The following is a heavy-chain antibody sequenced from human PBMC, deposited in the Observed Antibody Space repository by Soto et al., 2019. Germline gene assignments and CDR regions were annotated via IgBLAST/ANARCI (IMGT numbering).Heavy chain of an antibody. CDR1: GYAFSQYY. CDR2: INPNSGRT. D-gene: IGHD1-26*01. CDR3: ARESGGTTATLDYCFVDVDV. Sequence: QVKLVQSGAEVKKPGASVKVSCKASGYAFSQYYIHWMRQAPGQGLEWMGWINPNSGRTKVAQNFQGWVTMTRDTSIKTVYMELSGLRSDATAVYYCARESGGTTATLDYCFVDVDVWGKGTTVTVSS. J-gene: IGHJ6*04. V-gene: IGHV1-2*04.